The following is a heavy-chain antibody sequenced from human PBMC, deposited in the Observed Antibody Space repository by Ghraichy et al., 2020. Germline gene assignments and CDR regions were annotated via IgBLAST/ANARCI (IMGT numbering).Heavy chain of an antibody. CDR2: IYISGST. V-gene: IGHV4-4*07. Sequence: SETLSLTCTVSGGSISSYYWSWIRQPAGKGLEWIGRIYISGSTNYNPSLKSRVTMSVDTSKNQVSLRLSSVTAADTAVYYCAREGGGGSSLGYWHFDLWGRGTLVTVSS. J-gene: IGHJ2*01. D-gene: IGHD2-15*01. CDR3: AREGGGGSSLGYWHFDL. CDR1: GGSISSYY.